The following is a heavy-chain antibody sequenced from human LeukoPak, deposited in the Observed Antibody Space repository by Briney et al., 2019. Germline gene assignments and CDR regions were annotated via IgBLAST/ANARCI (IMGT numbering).Heavy chain of an antibody. CDR1: GFTFSAHW. CDR3: TRDRSRAEDD. J-gene: IGHJ4*02. D-gene: IGHD1-14*01. V-gene: IGHV3-7*01. CDR2: INQGGSDK. Sequence: GGSLRLSCAASGFTFSAHWMSWVRQAPGKGLEWVANINQGGSDKYYVDSVKGRFTISRDNANNLLYLQMNSLRGEDTAVYYCTRDRSRAEDDWGQGTLVTVSS.